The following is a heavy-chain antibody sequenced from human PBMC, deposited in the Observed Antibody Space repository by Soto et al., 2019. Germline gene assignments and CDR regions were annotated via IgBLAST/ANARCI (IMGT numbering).Heavy chain of an antibody. D-gene: IGHD2-2*01. V-gene: IGHV4-31*11. Sequence: SETLSLTCAVSGVSISSGGYSWSWIRQHPGKGLEWIGYIYYSGSTYYNPSLKSRVTISVDTSKNQFSLKLSSVTAADTAVYYCARGRSSTSPYPIGYWGQGTLVTVSS. CDR3: ARGRSSTSPYPIGY. J-gene: IGHJ4*02. CDR1: GVSISSGGYS. CDR2: IYYSGST.